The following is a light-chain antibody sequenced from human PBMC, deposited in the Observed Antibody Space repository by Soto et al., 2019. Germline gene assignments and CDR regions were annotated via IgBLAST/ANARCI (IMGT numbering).Light chain of an antibody. Sequence: DIQMTQSPSSLSASVGDRVTITCRASQSISRYLNWYQQKPGQAPKILIYAASSLQSGVPSRFSGGGSGSAFSLSISSLQPEDFATYYCQQSCSTPRTFGGGTEVEI. CDR2: AAS. CDR3: QQSCSTPRT. V-gene: IGKV1-39*01. CDR1: QSISRY. J-gene: IGKJ4*01.